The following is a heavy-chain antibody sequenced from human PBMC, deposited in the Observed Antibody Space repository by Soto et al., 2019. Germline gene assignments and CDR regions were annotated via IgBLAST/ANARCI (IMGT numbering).Heavy chain of an antibody. CDR1: AFSLSTGGVG. V-gene: IGHV2-5*02. Sequence: QITLKESGPTLVKPTQTLTLTCTFSAFSLSTGGVGVGWIRQPPGKALEWLALIYWDDDKRYSPSLRSRLTITNDTSKNQVVLTMTNMDPVDTATYYCIQSRCGGDCLQSYASYYYYGMDVWCQGTTVTVSS. D-gene: IGHD2-21*02. CDR3: IQSRCGGDCLQSYASYYYYGMDV. CDR2: IYWDDDK. J-gene: IGHJ6*02.